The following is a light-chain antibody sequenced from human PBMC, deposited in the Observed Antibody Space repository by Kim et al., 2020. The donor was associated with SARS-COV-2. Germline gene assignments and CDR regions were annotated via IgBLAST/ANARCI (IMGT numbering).Light chain of an antibody. J-gene: IGLJ3*02. V-gene: IGLV3-21*04. Sequence: SYVLTQPPSVSVAPGKTARITCGGNNIGSKSVHWYQQKPGQAPVLVIYYDSDRPSGIPERFSGSNSGNTATLTISRVEAGDEADHYCQVWDSSSDHPVFGGGTKLTVL. CDR3: QVWDSSSDHPV. CDR2: YDS. CDR1: NIGSKS.